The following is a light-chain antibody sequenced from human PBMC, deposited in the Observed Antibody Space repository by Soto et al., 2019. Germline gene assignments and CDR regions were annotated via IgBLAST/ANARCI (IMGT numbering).Light chain of an antibody. V-gene: IGKV3-15*01. CDR1: QSVSSN. Sequence: EIVMTQSPATLSVSPGEGATLSCRASQSVSSNLAWYQQKPGQAPRLLIFDASTRAIGIAARFSGSGSGTEFTLTINSLQSEDIAVYYCHQYHNWPPYTFGQGTKLEIK. J-gene: IGKJ2*01. CDR2: DAS. CDR3: HQYHNWPPYT.